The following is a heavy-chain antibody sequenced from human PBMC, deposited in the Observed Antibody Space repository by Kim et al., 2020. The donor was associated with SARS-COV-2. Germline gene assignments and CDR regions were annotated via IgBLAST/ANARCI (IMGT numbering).Heavy chain of an antibody. CDR3: ARWDYGSGSYYMTY. V-gene: IGHV3-33*01. CDR2: IWDDGSNE. D-gene: IGHD3-10*01. Sequence: GGSLRLSCAASGFSLSTYGMHWVRQAPGKGLEWVAVIWDDGSNENYADSVKGRFTISRDISKNTLYLQMNSLRAEDTAVYYCARWDYGSGSYYMTYWGQGTLVTVSS. CDR1: GFSLSTYG. J-gene: IGHJ4*02.